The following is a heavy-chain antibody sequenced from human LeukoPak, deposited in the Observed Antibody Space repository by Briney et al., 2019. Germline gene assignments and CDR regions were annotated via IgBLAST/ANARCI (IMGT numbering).Heavy chain of an antibody. V-gene: IGHV3-30*02. J-gene: IGHJ4*02. CDR2: IRYDGSNK. D-gene: IGHD5-24*01. Sequence: GGSLRLSCAASGFTFSSYGMHWVRQAPGKGLEWVAFIRYDGSNKYYADSVKGRFTISRDNSKNTLYLQMNSLRAEDTAVYYCASEEGDGYNYWDYWGQGTLVTVSS. CDR3: ASEEGDGYNYWDY. CDR1: GFTFSSYG.